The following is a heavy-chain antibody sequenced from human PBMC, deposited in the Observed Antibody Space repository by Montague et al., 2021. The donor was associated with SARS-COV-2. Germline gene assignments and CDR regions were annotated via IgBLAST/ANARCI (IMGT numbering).Heavy chain of an antibody. CDR3: AREGSGRGYYYYGMDV. J-gene: IGHJ6*02. V-gene: IGHV4-59*01. D-gene: IGHD3-10*01. CDR2: IYYSGST. Sequence: SETLSLTCTVSGGSISSYYWSWIRQPPGKGLEWIGYIYYSGSTNYNPSLKNRVTISVDTPKNQFSLKLSSVTAADTAVYYCAREGSGRGYYYYGMDVWGQGTTVTVSS. CDR1: GGSISSYY.